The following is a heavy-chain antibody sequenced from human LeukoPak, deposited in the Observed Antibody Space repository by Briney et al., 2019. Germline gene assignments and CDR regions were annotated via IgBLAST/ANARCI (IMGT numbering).Heavy chain of an antibody. D-gene: IGHD5-12*01. J-gene: IGHJ4*02. CDR1: GGTFSSHA. CDR2: IIPIFGTT. CDR3: ARGDSGYDYGFDN. V-gene: IGHV1-69*05. Sequence: ASVKVSCKASGGTFSSHAISWVRQAPGQGPEWVGGIIPIFGTTNYAQKFQGRVTITTDESTSTGYMELRSLRSDDTAVYYCARGDSGYDYGFDNWGQGTLVTVSS.